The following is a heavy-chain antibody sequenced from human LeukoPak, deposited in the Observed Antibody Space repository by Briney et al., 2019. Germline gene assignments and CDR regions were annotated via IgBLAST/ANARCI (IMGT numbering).Heavy chain of an antibody. D-gene: IGHD3-10*01. CDR3: AEGSF. CDR1: GFTFSTSA. J-gene: IGHJ4*02. V-gene: IGHV3-23*01. Sequence: GGSLRLSCVVSGFTFSTSAKSWLRHAPGKGLEWVSGISESGGSTYYADPVKGRCTSSRDNSKNTLYLQMNNLRAEDTAAYYCAEGSFWGQGTLVTVSS. CDR2: ISESGGST.